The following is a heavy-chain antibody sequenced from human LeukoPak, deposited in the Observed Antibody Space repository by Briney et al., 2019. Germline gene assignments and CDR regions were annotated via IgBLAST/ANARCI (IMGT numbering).Heavy chain of an antibody. Sequence: PGGSLRLSCAASGFTFSSYDMHWVRQATGKGLEWVSAIGTAGDTYYPGSVKGRFTISRENAKNSLYLQMNSLRAGDTAVYYCARVAGSGSRSNYGMDVWGQGTTVTVSS. CDR2: IGTAGDT. V-gene: IGHV3-13*01. D-gene: IGHD3-10*01. CDR1: GFTFSSYD. CDR3: ARVAGSGSRSNYGMDV. J-gene: IGHJ6*02.